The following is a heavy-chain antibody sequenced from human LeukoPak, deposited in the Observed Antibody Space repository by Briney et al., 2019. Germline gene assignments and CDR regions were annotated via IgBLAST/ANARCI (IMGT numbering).Heavy chain of an antibody. J-gene: IGHJ6*03. CDR1: GDSISGYY. CDR2: IYTNGNT. CDR3: ARYLKDYYYYMDV. Sequence: SETLPLTCTVSGDSISGYYWSWIRQPAGKGLEYIGRIYTNGNTNYNPSLKSRVTMSVDMSKNQFSLKLSSVTAADTAVYYCARYLKDYYYYMDVWGKGTTVTVSS. V-gene: IGHV4-4*07.